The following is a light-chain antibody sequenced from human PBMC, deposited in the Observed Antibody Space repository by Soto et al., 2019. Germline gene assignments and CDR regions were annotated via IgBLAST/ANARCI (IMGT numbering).Light chain of an antibody. V-gene: IGLV6-57*04. CDR3: QSYDRSTVV. Sequence: NFMLTQPHSVSDSPGKTVTISCTRSSGSIASNYVQWYQQRPGSAHTAVISKDNQRPSGVPDRFSGSVDTSSNSASLTISGLKTEDEADYSCQSYDRSTVVFGGGTKLTVL. CDR2: KDN. J-gene: IGLJ2*01. CDR1: SGSIASNY.